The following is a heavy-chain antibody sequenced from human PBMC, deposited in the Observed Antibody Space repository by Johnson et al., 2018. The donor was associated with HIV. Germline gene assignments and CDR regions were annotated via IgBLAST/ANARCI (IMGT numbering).Heavy chain of an antibody. CDR2: VNWNVGST. CDR1: GFTFDEYG. D-gene: IGHD6-6*01. J-gene: IGHJ3*02. Sequence: VHLVESGGGVVQPGRSLRLSCVGSGFTFDEYGMSWVRQVPGNGLEWVSGVNWNVGSTGYADSVKGRFTIFRDNTKNSLYIQMNSLRAEDTAVYYCAKSSSSFGAFDIWGQGTMVTVSS. V-gene: IGHV3-20*04. CDR3: AKSSSSFGAFDI.